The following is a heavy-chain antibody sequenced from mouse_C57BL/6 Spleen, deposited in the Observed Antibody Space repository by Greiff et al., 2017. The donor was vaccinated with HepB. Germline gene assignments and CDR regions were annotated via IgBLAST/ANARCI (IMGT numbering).Heavy chain of an antibody. CDR1: GYTFTSYW. V-gene: IGHV1-74*01. J-gene: IGHJ2*01. CDR2: IHPSDSDT. Sequence: VQLKQPGAELVKPGASVKVSCKASGYTFTSYWMHWVKQRPGQGLEWIGRIHPSDSDTNYNQKFKGKATLTVDKSSSTAYMQLSSLTSEDSAVYYCEIYYDYDGYYFDYWGQGTTLTVSS. D-gene: IGHD2-4*01. CDR3: EIYYDYDGYYFDY.